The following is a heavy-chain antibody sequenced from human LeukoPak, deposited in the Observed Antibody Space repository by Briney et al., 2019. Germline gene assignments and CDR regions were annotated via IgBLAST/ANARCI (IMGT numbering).Heavy chain of an antibody. D-gene: IGHD5-12*01. V-gene: IGHV4-59*01. CDR1: GGSISSYY. J-gene: IGHJ2*01. CDR3: ARNSGYDQNWYFDL. Sequence: SETLSLTCTVSGGSISSYYWSWIRQPPGKGLEWIGYIYYSGSTNYNPSLKSRVTISVDTSKNQFSLKLSSVTAADTAVYYCARNSGYDQNWYFDLWGRGTLVTVSS. CDR2: IYYSGST.